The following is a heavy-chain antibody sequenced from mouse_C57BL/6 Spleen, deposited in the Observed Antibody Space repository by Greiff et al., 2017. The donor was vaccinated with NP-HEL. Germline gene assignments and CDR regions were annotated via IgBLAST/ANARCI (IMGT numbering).Heavy chain of an antibody. Sequence: VQLQQSGPELVKPGASVKLSCKASGYTFTSYDINWVKQRPGQGLEWIGWIYPRDGSTKYNEKFKGKATLTVDTSSSTAYMELHSLTSEDSAVYFCARGRYDYDGAMDYWGQGTSVTVSS. D-gene: IGHD2-4*01. CDR2: IYPRDGST. CDR3: ARGRYDYDGAMDY. J-gene: IGHJ4*01. CDR1: GYTFTSYD. V-gene: IGHV1-85*01.